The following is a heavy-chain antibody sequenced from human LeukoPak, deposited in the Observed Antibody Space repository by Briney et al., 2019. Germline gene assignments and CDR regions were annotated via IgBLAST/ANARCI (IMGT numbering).Heavy chain of an antibody. D-gene: IGHD6-13*01. Sequence: GGSLRLSCAASGFTFSSYSMNWVRQAPGKGLEWVSSISGSSSYIYYADSVKGRFTISRDNAKNSLYLQMNSLRAEDTAVYYCARDQIAAAGTPFDYWGQGTLVTVSS. CDR1: GFTFSSYS. V-gene: IGHV3-21*01. J-gene: IGHJ4*02. CDR2: ISGSSSYI. CDR3: ARDQIAAAGTPFDY.